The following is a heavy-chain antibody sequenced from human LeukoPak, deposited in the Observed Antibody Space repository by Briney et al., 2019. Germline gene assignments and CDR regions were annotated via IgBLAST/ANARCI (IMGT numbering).Heavy chain of an antibody. V-gene: IGHV3-30*02. Sequence: GGSLRLSCAASGFTFSSYSMNWVRQAPGKGLEWVAFIRYDGSNKYYADSVKGRFTISRDNSKNTLYLQMNSLRAEDTAVYYCARDPYSGSYVDYYYYYYMDVWGKGTTVTISS. J-gene: IGHJ6*03. D-gene: IGHD1-26*01. CDR2: IRYDGSNK. CDR3: ARDPYSGSYVDYYYYYYMDV. CDR1: GFTFSSYS.